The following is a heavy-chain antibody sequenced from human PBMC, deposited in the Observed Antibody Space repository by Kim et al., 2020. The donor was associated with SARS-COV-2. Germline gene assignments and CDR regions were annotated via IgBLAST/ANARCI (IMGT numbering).Heavy chain of an antibody. V-gene: IGHV4-34*01. D-gene: IGHD4-17*01. J-gene: IGHJ6*02. Sequence: SETLSLTCAVYGGSFSGYYWSWIRQPPGKGLEWIGEINHSGSTNYNPSLKSRVTISVDTSKNQFSLKLSSVTAADTAVYYCARARATVIYYYGMDVWGQGTTVTVSS. CDR2: INHSGST. CDR3: ARARATVIYYYGMDV. CDR1: GGSFSGYY.